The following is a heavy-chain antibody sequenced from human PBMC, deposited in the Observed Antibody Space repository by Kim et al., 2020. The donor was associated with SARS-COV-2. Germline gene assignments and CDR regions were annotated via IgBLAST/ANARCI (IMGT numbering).Heavy chain of an antibody. CDR1: GFTFTTYW. J-gene: IGHJ4*02. CDR3: AGGGGWVLDS. V-gene: IGHV3-7*05. D-gene: IGHD6-19*01. Sequence: GGSLRLSCAASGFTFTTYWMFWVRQAPGKGLEWVATIKQDGSETHYVDSVRGRFTISSDNTKNSVYLQMDSLRDEDTAVYYCAGGGGWVLDSWGQGTLVAVST. CDR2: IKQDGSET.